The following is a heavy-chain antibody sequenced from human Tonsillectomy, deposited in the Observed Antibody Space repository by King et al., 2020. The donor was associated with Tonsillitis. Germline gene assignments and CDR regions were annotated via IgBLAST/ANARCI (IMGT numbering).Heavy chain of an antibody. CDR2: ISYDGSNK. D-gene: IGHD6-13*01. Sequence: QLVQSGGGVVQPGGSLRLSCAASGFTFSSYGMHWVRQAPGKGLEWVAVISYDGSNKYYADSVKGRFTISRDNSKNTLYMQMNSLRAEDTAVYYCARALIAAAGTNYYYGMDVLGQGTTVTVSS. J-gene: IGHJ6*02. CDR1: GFTFSSYG. CDR3: ARALIAAAGTNYYYGMDV. V-gene: IGHV3-30*03.